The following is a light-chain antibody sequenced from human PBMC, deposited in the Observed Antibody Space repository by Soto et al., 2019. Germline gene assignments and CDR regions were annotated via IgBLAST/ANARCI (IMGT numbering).Light chain of an antibody. Sequence: EIVLTQSPGTLSVSPGERATLSCRASQSVSSSYLAWYQQKPGQAPRLLIYGASSRATGIPDRFSGSGSGTVFTLTIIRLEPEDFAVYYCQQYGTSPLYTFGQGTKLEIK. J-gene: IGKJ2*01. CDR3: QQYGTSPLYT. CDR1: QSVSSSY. V-gene: IGKV3-20*01. CDR2: GAS.